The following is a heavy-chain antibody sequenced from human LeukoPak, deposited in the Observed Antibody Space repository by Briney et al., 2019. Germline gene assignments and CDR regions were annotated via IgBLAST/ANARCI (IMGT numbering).Heavy chain of an antibody. CDR1: GFPFSDYA. J-gene: IGHJ6*03. CDR2: VSDSGSTT. CDR3: GRGSRETTMFYYHYMDV. D-gene: IGHD3-10*01. V-gene: IGHV3-23*01. Sequence: PGGSLRLSCTASGFPFSDYAMNWVRQAPGEGLEWVAGVSDSGSTTYSADSVKGRFTISRDDSKHTLYLHMNSLRVDDTAIYYCGRGSRETTMFYYHYMDVWGKGTTVIVSS.